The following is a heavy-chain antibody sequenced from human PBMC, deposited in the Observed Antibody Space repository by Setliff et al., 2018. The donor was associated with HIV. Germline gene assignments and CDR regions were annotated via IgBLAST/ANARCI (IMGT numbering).Heavy chain of an antibody. CDR1: GGSISTYY. J-gene: IGHJ3*02. D-gene: IGHD5-18*01. V-gene: IGHV4-59*01. CDR2: IYYSVST. Sequence: SETLSLTCTVSGGSISTYYWSWIRQSPGKGLEWIGYIYYSVSTKYNPSLKSRLTISVDTSKNQFSLKLRSVTAADTAFYYCARGVTHPPPFGALDIWCLGTLVTV. CDR3: ARGVTHPPPFGALDI.